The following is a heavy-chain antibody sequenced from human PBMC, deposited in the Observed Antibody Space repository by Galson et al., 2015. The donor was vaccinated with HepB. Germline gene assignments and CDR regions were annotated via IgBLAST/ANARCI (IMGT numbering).Heavy chain of an antibody. CDR1: AGSITTNY. J-gene: IGHJ3*02. D-gene: IGHD2-15*01. CDR3: ARSLHRGASAYCTGGSCYGGAFDT. V-gene: IGHV4-59*13. Sequence: ETLSLTCTVFAGSITTNYWSWIRQSPGKGLEWIGYIYYSRSTKYNPSLKSRVTISVDTSKYQFSLNLNSVADTDTAMYYCARSLHRGASAYCTGGSCYGGAFDTWGRGTMVTVSS. CDR2: IYYSRST.